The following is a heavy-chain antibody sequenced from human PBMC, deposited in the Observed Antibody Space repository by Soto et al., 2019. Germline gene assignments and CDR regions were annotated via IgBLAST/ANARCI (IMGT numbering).Heavy chain of an antibody. D-gene: IGHD1-7*01. J-gene: IGHJ6*02. CDR1: GYTFTSYG. Sequence: ASVKVSCKASGYTFTSYGISWVRQAPGQGLEWMGWISAYNGNTNYAQKLQGRVTMTTVTSTSTAYMELRSLRSDDTAVYYCARTEKLELRGYYGMDVWGQGTTVTVSS. CDR2: ISAYNGNT. CDR3: ARTEKLELRGYYGMDV. V-gene: IGHV1-18*01.